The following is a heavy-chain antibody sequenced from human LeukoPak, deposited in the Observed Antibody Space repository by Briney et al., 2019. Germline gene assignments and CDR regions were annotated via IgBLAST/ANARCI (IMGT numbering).Heavy chain of an antibody. V-gene: IGHV3-21*01. Sequence: PGGSLRLSCAASGFTFSSYSMNWVRQAPGKGLEWVSSISSSSSYIYYADSVKGRFTISRDNAKNSLYLQMNSLRAEDTAVYYCAKDRGAFTPTGYWGQGTLVTVSS. CDR1: GFTFSSYS. CDR3: AKDRGAFTPTGY. D-gene: IGHD4-11*01. J-gene: IGHJ4*02. CDR2: ISSSSSYI.